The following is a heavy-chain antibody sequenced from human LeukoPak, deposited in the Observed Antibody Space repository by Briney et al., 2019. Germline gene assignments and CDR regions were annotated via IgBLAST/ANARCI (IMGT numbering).Heavy chain of an antibody. CDR2: INPSGGST. CDR3: ARDYDSSGYYYPTNWFDP. D-gene: IGHD3-22*01. Sequence: ASVKVSCKASGHTFTSYYKHWVRQAPGQGLEWMGIINPSGGSTSYAQKFQGRVTMTRDTSTSTVYMELSSLRSEDTAVYYCARDYDSSGYYYPTNWFDPWGQGTLVTVSS. V-gene: IGHV1-46*01. CDR1: GHTFTSYY. J-gene: IGHJ5*02.